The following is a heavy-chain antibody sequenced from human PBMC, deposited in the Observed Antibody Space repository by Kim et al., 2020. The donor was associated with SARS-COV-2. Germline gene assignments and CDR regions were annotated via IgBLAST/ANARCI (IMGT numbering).Heavy chain of an antibody. V-gene: IGHV4-4*07. J-gene: IGHJ2*01. Sequence: SETLSLTCTVSGGSISSYYWSWIRQPAGKGLEWIGRIYTSGSTNYNPSLKSRVTMSVDTSKNQFSLKLSSVTAADTAVYYCARDQGPKILSGTTGTHWYFDLWGRGTLVTVSS. CDR1: GGSISSYY. CDR3: ARDQGPKILSGTTGTHWYFDL. CDR2: IYTSGST. D-gene: IGHD1-1*01.